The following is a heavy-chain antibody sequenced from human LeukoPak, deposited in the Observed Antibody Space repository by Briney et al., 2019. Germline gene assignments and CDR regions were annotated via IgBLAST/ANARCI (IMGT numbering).Heavy chain of an antibody. CDR2: ISGSGGST. D-gene: IGHD3-22*01. V-gene: IGHV3-23*01. J-gene: IGHJ4*02. Sequence: GGSLRLSCAAFGFTFSSYAMSWVRQAPGEGLEWVSAISGSGGSTYYADSVKSRFTISRDNSKNTLYLQMNSLRAEDTAVYYCAKAGYRYCDSSGYLYYFDYWGQGTLVTVSS. CDR1: GFTFSSYA. CDR3: AKAGYRYCDSSGYLYYFDY.